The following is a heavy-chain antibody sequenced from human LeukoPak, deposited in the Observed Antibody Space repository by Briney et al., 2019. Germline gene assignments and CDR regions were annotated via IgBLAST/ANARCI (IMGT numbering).Heavy chain of an antibody. V-gene: IGHV1-2*02. Sequence: ASVKVSCKASRYTFTGYYMHWVRQAPGQGLEWMGWINPNSGGTNYAQKFQGRVTMTRDTSISTAYMELSRLRSDDTAVYYCARGGPPIQLWPYYYYYGMDVWGQGTTVTVSS. D-gene: IGHD5-18*01. CDR1: RYTFTGYY. CDR2: INPNSGGT. CDR3: ARGGPPIQLWPYYYYYGMDV. J-gene: IGHJ6*02.